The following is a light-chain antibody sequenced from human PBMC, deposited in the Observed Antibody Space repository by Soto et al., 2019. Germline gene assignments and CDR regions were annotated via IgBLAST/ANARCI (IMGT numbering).Light chain of an antibody. Sequence: DIVMTQSPLSLPVTPGEPASISCRSSQSLLYSNGNNYLDWYVQKPGLSPQFLIYLGSNRASGVPDRFSGSGSGTDVTLKISRVEAEDVGVYYCMQALQTPWTFGQGTKLEIK. CDR2: LGS. CDR3: MQALQTPWT. V-gene: IGKV2-28*01. J-gene: IGKJ2*02. CDR1: QSLLYSNGNNY.